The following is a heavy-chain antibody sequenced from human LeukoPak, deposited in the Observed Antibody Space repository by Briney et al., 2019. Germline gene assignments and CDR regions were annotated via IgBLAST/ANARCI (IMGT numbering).Heavy chain of an antibody. CDR2: IKQDGSEK. CDR3: ARDPSYGSGSYVIH. D-gene: IGHD3-10*01. Sequence: PGGSLRLSCAASGFTFSSYWMNWVRQAPGKGLEWVANIKQDGSEKYYVDSVKGRFTISRDNAKNTLYLQMNSLRAEDTAVYYCARDPSYGSGSYVIHWGQGTLVTVSS. J-gene: IGHJ4*02. CDR1: GFTFSSYW. V-gene: IGHV3-7*01.